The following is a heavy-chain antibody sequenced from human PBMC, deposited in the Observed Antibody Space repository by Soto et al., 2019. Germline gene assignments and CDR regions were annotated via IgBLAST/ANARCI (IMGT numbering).Heavy chain of an antibody. V-gene: IGHV1-69*12. CDR1: GGTFSSYA. J-gene: IGHJ5*02. D-gene: IGHD2-2*01. Sequence: QVQLVQSGAKVKKPGSSVKVSCKASGGTFSSYAISWVRQAPGQGLEWMGGIIPIFGTANYAQKFQGRVTITAAQCTSTAXMELSSLRSEDTAVYYCARDRGVLVPAAMRSWFDPWGQGTLVTVSS. CDR2: IIPIFGTA. CDR3: ARDRGVLVPAAMRSWFDP.